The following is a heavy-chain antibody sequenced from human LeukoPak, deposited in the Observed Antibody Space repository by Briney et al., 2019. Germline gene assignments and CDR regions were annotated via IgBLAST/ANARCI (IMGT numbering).Heavy chain of an antibody. CDR3: ARGGAKTWSGYDWDYYGMDV. D-gene: IGHD5-12*01. Sequence: PGGSLRLSCAASGFTFSSHSMNWVRQAPGKGLEWVSSISSSSSYIYYADSVKGRFTISRDNAKNSLYLQMNSLRAEDTAVYYCARGGAKTWSGYDWDYYGMDVWGQGTTVTVSS. CDR2: ISSSSSYI. J-gene: IGHJ6*02. V-gene: IGHV3-21*01. CDR1: GFTFSSHS.